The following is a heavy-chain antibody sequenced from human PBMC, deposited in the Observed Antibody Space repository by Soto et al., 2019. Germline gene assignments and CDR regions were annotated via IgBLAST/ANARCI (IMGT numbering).Heavy chain of an antibody. D-gene: IGHD3-3*02. J-gene: IGHJ4*02. V-gene: IGHV4-59*08. Sequence: PSETLSLTCTVSGGSISSYYWSWIRQPPGKGLEWIGYIYYSGSTNYNPSLKSRVTISVDTSKNQFSLKLSSVTAADTAVYYCARRFSIDWYTYYFDYWGQGTTVTVSS. CDR2: IYYSGST. CDR1: GGSISSYY. CDR3: ARRFSIDWYTYYFDY.